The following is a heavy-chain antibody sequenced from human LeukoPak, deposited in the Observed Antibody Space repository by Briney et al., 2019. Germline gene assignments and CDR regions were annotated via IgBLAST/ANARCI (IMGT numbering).Heavy chain of an antibody. CDR1: GFTLSDYY. D-gene: IGHD5-12*01. Sequence: GGSLRLSCAASGFTLSDYYMNWVRQAPGKGLEWVSSISSSSSYIYYADSVKGRFTISRDNAKNSLYLQMNSLRAEDTAVYYCARSPYSGYDSPFDYWGQGTLVTVSS. J-gene: IGHJ4*02. V-gene: IGHV3-21*01. CDR2: ISSSSSYI. CDR3: ARSPYSGYDSPFDY.